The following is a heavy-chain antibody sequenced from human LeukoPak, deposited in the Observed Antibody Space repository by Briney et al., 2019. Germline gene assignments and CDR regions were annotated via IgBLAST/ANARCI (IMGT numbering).Heavy chain of an antibody. CDR1: GFTFNNYA. Sequence: GGSLRLSCAASGFTFNNYAMSWVRQSPGKGLEWVSGLSGSGGSTYYADSVKGRFTISRDNSKNTLYLQMNSLRGEDTAVYYCAKDSRVEITMIVGGDYFDYWGQGTLVTVSS. D-gene: IGHD3-22*01. CDR2: LSGSGGST. V-gene: IGHV3-23*01. CDR3: AKDSRVEITMIVGGDYFDY. J-gene: IGHJ4*02.